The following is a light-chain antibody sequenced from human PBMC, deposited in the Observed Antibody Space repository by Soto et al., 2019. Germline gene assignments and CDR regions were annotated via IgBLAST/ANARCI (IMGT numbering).Light chain of an antibody. CDR2: ANS. CDR1: SSNIGAGYD. CDR3: QSYDSSLSGVV. Sequence: QLVLTQPPSVSGAPGQRVTISCTGSSSNIGAGYDVHWYQQLPGTAPKLLIYANSDRPSGVPDRFSGSKSGTSASLGITGLQAEDEADYYCQSYDSSLSGVVFGGGTKLTVL. J-gene: IGLJ2*01. V-gene: IGLV1-40*01.